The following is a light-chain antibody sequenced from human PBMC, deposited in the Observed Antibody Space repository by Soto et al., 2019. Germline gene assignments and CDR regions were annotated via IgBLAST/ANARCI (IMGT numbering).Light chain of an antibody. Sequence: DIQMTQSPSSLSASVGDRVTITCRASQSISSYLNWYQQRPGKAPNHLIYAASRLQSGVPSRFSGSGSGTDFTLTISNLQPEDVATYYCQQSYGSPLTFGGGTKVEIK. CDR2: AAS. J-gene: IGKJ4*02. CDR3: QQSYGSPLT. CDR1: QSISSY. V-gene: IGKV1-39*01.